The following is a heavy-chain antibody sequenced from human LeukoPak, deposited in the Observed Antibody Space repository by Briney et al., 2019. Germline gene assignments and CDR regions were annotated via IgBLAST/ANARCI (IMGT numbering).Heavy chain of an antibody. CDR2: LYSGGST. D-gene: IGHD5/OR15-5a*01. CDR1: GFTVSSNY. CDR3: ARDGHYTIYELRFDY. V-gene: IGHV3-53*01. J-gene: IGHJ4*02. Sequence: PGGSLRLSCAASGFTVSSNYMSWVRQAPGKGLEWVSVLYSGGSTYYADSVKGRFTISRDNSKNTLYLQMNSLRAEDTAVYYCARDGHYTIYELRFDYWGQGALVTVSS.